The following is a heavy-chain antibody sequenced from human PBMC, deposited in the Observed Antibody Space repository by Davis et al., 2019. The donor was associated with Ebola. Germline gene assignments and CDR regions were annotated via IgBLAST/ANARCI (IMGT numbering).Heavy chain of an antibody. CDR2: INPSGGTT. D-gene: IGHD6-13*01. V-gene: IGHV1-46*02. Sequence: AASVKVSCKASGYTFNIYYMYWVRQAPGQGLEWMGIINPSGGTTSYAQKFQGRVTMTRDTSTSTVYMGLTSLRSEDTAVYYCASPGIAAGAPRYWGQGTLVTVSS. J-gene: IGHJ4*02. CDR3: ASPGIAAGAPRY. CDR1: GYTFNIYY.